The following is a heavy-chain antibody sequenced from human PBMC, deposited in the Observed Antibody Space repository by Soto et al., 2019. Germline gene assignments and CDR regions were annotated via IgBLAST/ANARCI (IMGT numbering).Heavy chain of an antibody. J-gene: IGHJ6*03. CDR2: ISAYNGNT. V-gene: IGHV1-18*01. CDR1: GYTFTGYG. Sequence: ASVKVSCKASGYTFTGYGISWVRQAPGQGLEWMGWISAYNGNTNYAQKLQGRVTMTTDTSTSTAYMELRSLRSDDTAVYYCARVSEYSSSSVRDYYYYMDVWGKGTTVTVSS. D-gene: IGHD6-6*01. CDR3: ARVSEYSSSSVRDYYYYMDV.